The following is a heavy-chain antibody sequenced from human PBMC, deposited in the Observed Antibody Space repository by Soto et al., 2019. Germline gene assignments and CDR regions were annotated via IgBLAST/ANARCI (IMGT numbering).Heavy chain of an antibody. J-gene: IGHJ4*02. CDR1: GFSFSDYA. CDR3: AKRSPYSSGWYSPIFDY. Sequence: GSLRLSCAASGFSFSDYAMSWVRQAPGKGLEWVSVISESGGSTHYADSVRGRFTVSRDNSKNSLSLRMNSLRDEDTAVYFCAKRSPYSSGWYSPIFDYWGQGALVTVSS. V-gene: IGHV3-23*01. D-gene: IGHD6-13*01. CDR2: ISESGGST.